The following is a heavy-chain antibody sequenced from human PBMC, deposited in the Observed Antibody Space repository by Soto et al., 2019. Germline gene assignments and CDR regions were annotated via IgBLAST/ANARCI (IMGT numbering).Heavy chain of an antibody. CDR3: ARESVVVAAYDY. D-gene: IGHD2-15*01. CDR2: ISSSSSYI. Sequence: EVQLVESGGGLVKPGGSLRLSCAASGFTFSSYSMNWVRQAPGKGLEWVSSISSSSSYIYYADSVKGRFTISRDNAKNSLYLQMNRLRAEDTAVYYCARESVVVAAYDYLGQGTLVTVSS. J-gene: IGHJ4*02. CDR1: GFTFSSYS. V-gene: IGHV3-21*01.